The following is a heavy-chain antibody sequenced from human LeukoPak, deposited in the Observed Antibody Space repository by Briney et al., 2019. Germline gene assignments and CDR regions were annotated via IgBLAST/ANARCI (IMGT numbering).Heavy chain of an antibody. V-gene: IGHV3-7*03. CDR1: GLTFSSYA. CDR2: IKQDGSEK. J-gene: IGHJ4*02. Sequence: GGSLRLSCAASGLTFSSYAMSWVRQAPGKGLEWVANIKQDGSEKYYVDSVKGRFTISRDNAKNSLYLQMNSLRVEDTAVYYCASRHFENWGQGTLVTVSS. CDR3: ASRHFEN.